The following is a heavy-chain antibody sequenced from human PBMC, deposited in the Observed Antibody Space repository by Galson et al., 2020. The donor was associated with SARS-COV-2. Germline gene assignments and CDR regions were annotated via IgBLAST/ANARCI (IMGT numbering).Heavy chain of an antibody. CDR1: GFTFSDHY. Sequence: TGGSLRLSCAASGFTFSDHYMDWVRQAPGKGLEWVGRVRKRVKGYTTEYAASVKGRFVVSRDDSRNFLYLQMNSLKTDDTAVYFCAGALDDSTGFYFYDYWGQGILVTVSS. D-gene: IGHD3-22*01. J-gene: IGHJ4*02. CDR2: VRKRVKGYTT. CDR3: AGALDDSTGFYFYDY. V-gene: IGHV3-72*01.